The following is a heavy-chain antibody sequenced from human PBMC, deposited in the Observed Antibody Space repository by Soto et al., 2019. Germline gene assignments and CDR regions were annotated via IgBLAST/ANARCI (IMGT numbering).Heavy chain of an antibody. Sequence: SETLSLTCTVSGGSIISGYWSWIRQPPGKGLEWIGYISYSGNTNYDPSLKSRVTMSVDTPKNQFSLRLSSVTTADTAVYYCAGLRGYAGSPIDYWGQGTLVTVSA. CDR3: AGLRGYAGSPIDY. J-gene: IGHJ4*02. CDR1: GGSIISGY. D-gene: IGHD2-15*01. V-gene: IGHV4-59*01. CDR2: ISYSGNT.